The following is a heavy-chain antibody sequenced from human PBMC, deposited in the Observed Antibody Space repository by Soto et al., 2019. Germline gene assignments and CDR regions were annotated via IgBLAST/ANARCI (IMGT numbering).Heavy chain of an antibody. J-gene: IGHJ4*02. CDR1: GFTFSNAW. Sequence: GQSLRLSCAASGFTFSNAWMSWVRQAPGKGLEWVGRIKSKTDGGTTDYAAPVKGRFTISRDDSKNTLYLQMNSLKTEDTAVYYCTTDALGYCRSTTCYVDYWGQGTLVTVSS. CDR3: TTDALGYCRSTTCYVDY. CDR2: IKSKTDGGTT. V-gene: IGHV3-15*01. D-gene: IGHD2-2*01.